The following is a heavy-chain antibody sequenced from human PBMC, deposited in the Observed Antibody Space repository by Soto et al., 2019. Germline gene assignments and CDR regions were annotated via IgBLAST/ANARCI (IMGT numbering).Heavy chain of an antibody. Sequence: EVQLVESGGGFIRPGGSLRLSCAASEFTVGNNFMSWVRQAPGKGLEWVSLIYDGGNTYYADSVRGRFTISRDSSKNTLYLQMNSLRADDTAVYYCARTRLYDASGFYFYYYGMDVWGQGTTVTVSS. J-gene: IGHJ6*02. CDR2: IYDGGNT. D-gene: IGHD3-16*01. CDR3: ARTRLYDASGFYFYYYGMDV. CDR1: EFTVGNNF. V-gene: IGHV3-53*01.